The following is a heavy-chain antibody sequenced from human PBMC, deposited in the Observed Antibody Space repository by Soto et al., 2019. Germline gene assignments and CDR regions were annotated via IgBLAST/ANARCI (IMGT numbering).Heavy chain of an antibody. V-gene: IGHV1-18*01. J-gene: IGHJ6*02. CDR2: MSAYNGNT. D-gene: IGHD2-8*01. Sequence: QVQLVQSGAEVKKPGASVKVSCKASGYTFTSYGISWVRQAPGQGLEWMGWMSAYNGNTNYAQKLQGRVTMTTDTSTSTAYMELRTLRSDDTAVYYCARGGKYSTNSVCSCYGMDVWGQGTTVTVSS. CDR3: ARGGKYSTNSVCSCYGMDV. CDR1: GYTFTSYG.